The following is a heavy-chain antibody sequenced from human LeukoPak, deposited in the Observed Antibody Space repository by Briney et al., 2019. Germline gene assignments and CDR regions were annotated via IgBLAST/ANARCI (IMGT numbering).Heavy chain of an antibody. CDR1: GFTFSSYW. CDR2: IYYSGST. J-gene: IGHJ4*02. Sequence: SGGSLRLSCAASGFTFSSYWMSWVRQAPGKGLEWIGSIYYSGSTYYNPSLKSRVTISVDTSKNQFSLKLSSVTAADTAVYYCARDGIAAAVSFDYWGQGTLVTVSS. D-gene: IGHD6-13*01. CDR3: ARDGIAAAVSFDY. V-gene: IGHV4-39*07.